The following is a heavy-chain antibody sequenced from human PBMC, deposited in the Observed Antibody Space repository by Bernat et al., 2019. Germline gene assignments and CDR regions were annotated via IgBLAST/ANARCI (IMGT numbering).Heavy chain of an antibody. D-gene: IGHD5-18*01. CDR2: VFNSGTT. CDR3: AGRSHRYGAHLDF. CDR1: GASISSFY. V-gene: IGHV4-59*08. J-gene: IGHJ4*02. Sequence: QVHLQESGSGLVRPSETLSLTCTVTGASISSFYWTWVRQPPGKGLEWIGYVFNSGTTNYSPSLRRRVSMSIDTSVRQFSLKLTSVTAADTAIKYCAGRSHRYGAHLDFWGQGTLVIVSS.